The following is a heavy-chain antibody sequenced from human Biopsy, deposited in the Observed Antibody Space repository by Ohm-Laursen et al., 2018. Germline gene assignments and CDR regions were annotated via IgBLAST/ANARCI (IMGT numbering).Heavy chain of an antibody. V-gene: IGHV1-46*01. CDR1: GYTFTSYY. J-gene: IGHJ4*02. CDR2: INPNNDNT. CDR3: ARGPRGLVVITTTALYFDY. Sequence: VSSVKVSCKASGYTFTSYYLHWVRQAPGQGLEWMGRINPNNDNTAYAQKFQGRITMTKDTSTSTVYMDLSSLTFDDSAVYYCARGPRGLVVITTTALYFDYRGQGNLVTVSS. D-gene: IGHD3-22*01.